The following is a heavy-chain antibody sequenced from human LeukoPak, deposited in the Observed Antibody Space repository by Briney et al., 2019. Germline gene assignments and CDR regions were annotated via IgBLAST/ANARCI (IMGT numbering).Heavy chain of an antibody. CDR1: GGSINNYY. V-gene: IGHV4-59*01. D-gene: IGHD4-17*01. J-gene: IGHJ4*02. Sequence: PSETLSLTCTVSGGSINNYYWSWIRQPPGKGLEWIGYIHYSGSTNYNPSLKSRVTISIDTSKNQFSLKLSFVTAADTAVYYCARDTVTNTDYWGQGTLVTVSS. CDR3: ARDTVTNTDY. CDR2: IHYSGST.